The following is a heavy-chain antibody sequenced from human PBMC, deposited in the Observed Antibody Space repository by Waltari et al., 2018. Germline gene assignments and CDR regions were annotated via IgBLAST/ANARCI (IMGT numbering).Heavy chain of an antibody. D-gene: IGHD1-26*01. J-gene: IGHJ4*02. CDR1: GGSLDSGSSY. CDR2: LYATGST. V-gene: IGHV4-61*02. CDR3: AREFAGTDVDY. Sequence: QVQLQESGPGLVKPSQTLSLTCTVSGGSLDSGSSYWSWIRQSAGKGLEWIGRLYATGSTYYNPSLKSRVTISVDTSKNQFSLKLSSVTAADTAVYYCAREFAGTDVDYWGQGTLVTVSS.